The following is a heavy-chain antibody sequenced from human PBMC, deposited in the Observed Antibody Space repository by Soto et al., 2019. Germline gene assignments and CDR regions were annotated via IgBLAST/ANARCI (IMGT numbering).Heavy chain of an antibody. CDR1: GGSISSYY. CDR2: IYYSGST. D-gene: IGHD3-22*01. V-gene: IGHV4-59*01. Sequence: QVQLQESGPGLVKPSETLSLTCTVSGGSISSYYWSWIRQPPGKGLEWIGYIYYSGSTNYNPSLKSRVTISVDTSKNQFSLKLSSVTAADTAVYYCARDYDSSGLNVGWFDPWGQGTLVTVSS. CDR3: ARDYDSSGLNVGWFDP. J-gene: IGHJ5*02.